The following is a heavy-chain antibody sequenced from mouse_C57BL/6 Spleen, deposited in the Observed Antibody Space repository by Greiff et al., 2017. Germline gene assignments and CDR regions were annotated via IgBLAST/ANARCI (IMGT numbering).Heavy chain of an antibody. Sequence: EVQLQQSGPELVKPRASVKIPCKASGYTFTDYNMDWVKQSHGKSLEWIGDINPNNGGTIYNQKFKGKATLTVDKSSSTAYMELRSLTSEDTAVYYCAREDGNPFAYWGQGTLVTVSA. CDR2: INPNNGGT. J-gene: IGHJ3*01. CDR1: GYTFTDYN. V-gene: IGHV1-18*01. D-gene: IGHD2-1*01. CDR3: AREDGNPFAY.